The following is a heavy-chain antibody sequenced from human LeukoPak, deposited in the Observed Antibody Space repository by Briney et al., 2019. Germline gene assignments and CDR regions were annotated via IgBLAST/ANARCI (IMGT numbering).Heavy chain of an antibody. Sequence: SETLSLTCTVSGGSISSYYWSSIRQPPGKGLEWTGYIYYSWSTNYNPSLKSRVTMSVDTSKNQFSLKLSSVTAADTAVYYCARQGGGFWYFDLWGRGTLVTVSS. CDR3: ARQGGGFWYFDL. J-gene: IGHJ2*01. CDR1: GGSISSYY. CDR2: IYYSWST. V-gene: IGHV4-59*08. D-gene: IGHD6-25*01.